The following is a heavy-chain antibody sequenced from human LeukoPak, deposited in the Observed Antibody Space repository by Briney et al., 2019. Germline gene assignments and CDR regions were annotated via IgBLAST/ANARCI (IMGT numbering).Heavy chain of an antibody. Sequence: SETLSLTCTVSGGSISSYYWSWIRQPPGKGLEWIGYIYYSGSTNYNPSLKSRVTISVDTSKNQFSLKLSSVTAADTAVYYCARDEEDFALWGRGTLVTVSS. CDR3: ARDEEDFAL. CDR2: IYYSGST. V-gene: IGHV4-59*12. J-gene: IGHJ2*01. CDR1: GGSISSYY.